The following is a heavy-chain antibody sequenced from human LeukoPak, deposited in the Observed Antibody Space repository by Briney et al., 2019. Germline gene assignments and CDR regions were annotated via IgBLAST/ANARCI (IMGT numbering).Heavy chain of an antibody. CDR1: GGTFSSYA. CDR2: IISILGIA. V-gene: IGHV1-69*04. J-gene: IGHJ4*02. CDR3: AREDYYGPGAYFDY. D-gene: IGHD3-10*01. Sequence: GASVKVSCKASGGTFSSYAISWVRQAPGQGLEWMGRIISILGIANYAQKFQGRVTITADKSTSTAYMELSSLRSEDTAVYYCAREDYYGPGAYFDYWGQGTLVTVSS.